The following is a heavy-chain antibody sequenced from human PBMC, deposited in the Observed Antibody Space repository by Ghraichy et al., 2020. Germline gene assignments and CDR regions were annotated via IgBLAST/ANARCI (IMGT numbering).Heavy chain of an antibody. CDR1: GYTFTSFG. CDR3: ARDEDGKNYYHMDV. CDR2: ISGYNGNT. J-gene: IGHJ6*03. V-gene: IGHV1-18*01. Sequence: ASVKVSCKASGYTFTSFGISWVRQAPGQGLEWMAWISGYNGNTNYAQKFKGRVTMTTDTSTSTAYMELRSLRSNDTAVYYCARDEDGKNYYHMDVWGKGTTVTVSS. D-gene: IGHD4-23*01.